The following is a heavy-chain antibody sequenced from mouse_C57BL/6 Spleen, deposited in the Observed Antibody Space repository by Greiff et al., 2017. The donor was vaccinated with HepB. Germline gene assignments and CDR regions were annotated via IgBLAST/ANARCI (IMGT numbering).Heavy chain of an antibody. CDR2: IDPEDGDT. CDR1: GFNIKDYY. Sequence: EVKLQESGAELVRPGASVKLSCTAPGFNIKDYYMHWVKQRPEQGLEWIGRIDPEDGDTEYAPKFQGKATMTADTSSNTAYLQLSSLTSEDTAVYYCTTNYGSSFAWFAYWGQGTLVTVSA. D-gene: IGHD1-1*01. V-gene: IGHV14-1*01. J-gene: IGHJ3*01. CDR3: TTNYGSSFAWFAY.